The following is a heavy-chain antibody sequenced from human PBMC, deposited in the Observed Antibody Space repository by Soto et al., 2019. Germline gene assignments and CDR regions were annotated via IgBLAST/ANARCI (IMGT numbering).Heavy chain of an antibody. Sequence: VGSLRLSCAASGFTFSSYAMSWVRQAPGKGLEWVSSISSSSSYIYYADSVKGRFTISRDNAKNSLYLQMNSLRAEDTAVYYCARAFGGYDGYYYYYGMDVWGQGTTVTVSS. CDR1: GFTFSSYA. D-gene: IGHD5-12*01. CDR3: ARAFGGYDGYYYYYGMDV. V-gene: IGHV3-21*01. J-gene: IGHJ6*02. CDR2: ISSSSSYI.